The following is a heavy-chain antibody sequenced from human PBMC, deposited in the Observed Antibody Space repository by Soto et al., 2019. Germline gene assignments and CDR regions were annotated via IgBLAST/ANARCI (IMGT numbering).Heavy chain of an antibody. CDR2: ISYSGNT. CDR3: ARTNYDYIWGSYRFDF. CDR1: GGSISSGDHY. V-gene: IGHV4-30-4*01. Sequence: SETLSLTCTVSGGSISSGDHYWSWIRQPPGKGLEWIGYISYSGNTYYNPSLKSRVTISVDMSKNQFSLKLSSVTAADTAVYYCARTNYDYIWGSYRFDFWGRGTLVTVSS. D-gene: IGHD3-16*02. J-gene: IGHJ4*02.